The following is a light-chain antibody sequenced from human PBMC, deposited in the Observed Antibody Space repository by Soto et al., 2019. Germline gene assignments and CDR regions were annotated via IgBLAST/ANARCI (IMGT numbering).Light chain of an antibody. J-gene: IGKJ3*01. CDR2: CAS. Sequence: EIVLMQSPDTLSFSPGERATLSCRASVSISSHYIAWYQQKPGQSHRLLIFCASPRATGIPDRFSGSWSGTDFSLTISRLEPEDFAVYYCQNFGDSPFTFGPGTKVDIK. CDR1: VSISSHY. V-gene: IGKV3-20*01. CDR3: QNFGDSPFT.